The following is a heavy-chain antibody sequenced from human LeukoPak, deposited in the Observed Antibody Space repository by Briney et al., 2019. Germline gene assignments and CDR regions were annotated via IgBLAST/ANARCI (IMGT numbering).Heavy chain of an antibody. J-gene: IGHJ4*02. V-gene: IGHV3-30*18. CDR1: GLXFNSCG. CDR3: AKGSGGSGSFYNHFDC. CDR2: ISSDGSNK. Sequence: GGSLRLSCAASGLXFNSCGIHWVRQAPGKGLEWVAVISSDGSNKYYADSVKGRFTISRDNSKNTLSLQMNSLRTEDTAVFYCAKGSGGSGSFYNHFDCWGQGTLVTVSS. D-gene: IGHD3-10*01.